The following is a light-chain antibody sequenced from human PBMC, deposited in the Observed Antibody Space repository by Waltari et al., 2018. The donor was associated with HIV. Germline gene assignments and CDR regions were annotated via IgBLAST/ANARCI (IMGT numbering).Light chain of an antibody. CDR1: TSDIGEYNY. J-gene: IGLJ3*02. V-gene: IGLV2-14*01. Sequence: QSALTQPASVSESPGQSITISCTGTTSDIGEYNYVSWFQHHPTGAPILIIFDVSDRAAGVSNRFSGSKSGNTASLTISGLQAEDEADYYCRSYTTIYTWVFGGGTKLTVL. CDR2: DVS. CDR3: RSYTTIYTWV.